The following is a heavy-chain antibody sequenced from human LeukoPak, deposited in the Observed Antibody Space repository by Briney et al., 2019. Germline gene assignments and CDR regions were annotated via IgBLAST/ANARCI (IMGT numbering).Heavy chain of an antibody. CDR1: EFTFSTYA. Sequence: GGSLRLSCAASEFTFSTYAMSWVRQAPGKGLEWLSTIGGGGRDTFYADSVEGRFTVSRDNSKNTLYLQMSSLRAEDTAVYFCAKNRGANYYNYYMDVWGKGTTVTVSS. J-gene: IGHJ6*03. V-gene: IGHV3-23*01. CDR2: IGGGGRDT. D-gene: IGHD4/OR15-4a*01. CDR3: AKNRGANYYNYYMDV.